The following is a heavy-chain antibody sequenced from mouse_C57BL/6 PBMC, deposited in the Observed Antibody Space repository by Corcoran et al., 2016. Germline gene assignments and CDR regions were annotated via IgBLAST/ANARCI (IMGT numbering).Heavy chain of an antibody. CDR2: INPNNGGT. V-gene: IGHV1-26*01. J-gene: IGHJ1*03. D-gene: IGHD1-1*01. CDR1: GYTFTDYY. Sequence: EVQLQQSGPELVKPGASVKISCKASGYTFTDYYMNWVKQSHGKSLEWIGDINPNNGGTSYNQKFKGKATLTVDKSSSTAYMELRSLTSEDSAVYYCARLNYGSREFYWYFDVWGTGTTVTVSS. CDR3: ARLNYGSREFYWYFDV.